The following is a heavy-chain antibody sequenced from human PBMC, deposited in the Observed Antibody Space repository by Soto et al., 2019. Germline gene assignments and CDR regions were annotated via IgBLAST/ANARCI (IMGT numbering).Heavy chain of an antibody. CDR3: ARRQFFSFDS. Sequence: SLILSCVAPGFTFSNYVMSWVRQAPGKGLECVAAIAGNGGILYYTDSVKGRFSISRDNSKNTLHLQMNSLRAEDTAVYYCARRQFFSFDSWGQGILVTVSS. J-gene: IGHJ4*02. D-gene: IGHD6-19*01. V-gene: IGHV3-23*01. CDR2: IAGNGGIL. CDR1: GFTFSNYV.